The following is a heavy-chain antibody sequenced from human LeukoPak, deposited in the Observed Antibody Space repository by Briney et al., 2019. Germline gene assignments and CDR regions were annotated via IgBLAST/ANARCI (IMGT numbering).Heavy chain of an antibody. CDR2: IKQDGSEK. J-gene: IGHJ5*02. D-gene: IGHD6-13*01. CDR1: GFTFNSNW. V-gene: IGHV3-7*01. Sequence: GGSLRLSCAGSGFTFNSNWMSWVRQAPGKGLEWVANIKQDGSEKYYVDSVKGRFTISRDNAKNSLSLQMNSLRAEDTAVYYCARDRIAATGENWFDPWGQGTLVTVSS. CDR3: ARDRIAATGENWFDP.